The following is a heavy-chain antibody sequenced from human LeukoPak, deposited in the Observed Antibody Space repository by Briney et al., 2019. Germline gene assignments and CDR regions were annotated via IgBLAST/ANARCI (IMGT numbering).Heavy chain of an antibody. CDR1: GGTFSSYA. V-gene: IGHV1-69*13. Sequence: SVKVSCKASGGTFSSYAISWARQAPGQGLEWMGGIIPIFGTANYAQKFQGRVTITADESTSTAYMELSSLRSEDTAVYYCARESGAYSSSWDFDYWGQGTLVTVSS. J-gene: IGHJ4*02. CDR3: ARESGAYSSSWDFDY. D-gene: IGHD6-13*01. CDR2: IIPIFGTA.